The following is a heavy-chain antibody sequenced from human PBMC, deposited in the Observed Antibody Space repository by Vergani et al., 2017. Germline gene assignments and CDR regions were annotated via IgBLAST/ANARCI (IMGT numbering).Heavy chain of an antibody. CDR3: ARXNCSSTSCYGPLAY. V-gene: IGHV1-2*02. D-gene: IGHD2-2*01. J-gene: IGHJ4*02. CDR1: GYTFTGYY. Sequence: QVQLVQSGAEVKKPGASVEVSCKASGYTFTGYYMHWVRQAPGQGLEWMGWINPNSGGTNYAQKFQGRVTMTRDTSISTAYMELSRLRSDDTAVYYCARXNCSSTSCYGPLAYWGQGTLVTVSS. CDR2: INPNSGGT.